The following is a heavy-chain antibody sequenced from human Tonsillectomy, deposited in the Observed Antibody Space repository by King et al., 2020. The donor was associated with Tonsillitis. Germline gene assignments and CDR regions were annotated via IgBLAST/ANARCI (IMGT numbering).Heavy chain of an antibody. Sequence: VQLVESGGGLVQPGGSLRLSCAASGFTFSSYAMTWVRQAPGKGLEWVSTISASGGSTYYADSVKGRFTISRDNSKNTLYLQMNSLRAEDTAVYYCAKALHYYGSGNVDYWGQGTLVTVSS. V-gene: IGHV3-23*04. CDR1: GFTFSSYA. D-gene: IGHD3-10*01. J-gene: IGHJ4*02. CDR2: ISASGGST. CDR3: AKALHYYGSGNVDY.